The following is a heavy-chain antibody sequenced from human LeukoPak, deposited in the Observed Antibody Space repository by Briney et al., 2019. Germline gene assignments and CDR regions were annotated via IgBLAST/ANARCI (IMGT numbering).Heavy chain of an antibody. CDR1: GFTFSSYG. Sequence: PGGSLRLSCAASGFTFSSYGMHWVRQAPGKGLEWVAFIRYDGSNKYYADSVKGRFTISRDNSKNTLYLQMNSLRAEDTAVYYCARVSLGRYFFPLHTRHEYFQHWGQGTLVTVSS. V-gene: IGHV3-30*02. CDR3: ARVSLGRYFFPLHTRHEYFQH. D-gene: IGHD3-9*01. CDR2: IRYDGSNK. J-gene: IGHJ1*01.